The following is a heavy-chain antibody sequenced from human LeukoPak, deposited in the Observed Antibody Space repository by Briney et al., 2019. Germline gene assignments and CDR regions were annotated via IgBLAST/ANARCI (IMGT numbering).Heavy chain of an antibody. V-gene: IGHV3-48*01. CDR2: ISSSSSTI. J-gene: IGHJ6*03. CDR1: GFTFSRYT. CDR3: ARISSSWGVYYMDV. Sequence: GGSLRLSCAPSGFTFSRYTMNWVRQAPGKGLGWVSYISSSSSTIYYADSVKGRFTISRDNAKNSLYLQMNSLRAEDTAVYYCARISSSWGVYYMDVWGKGTTVTVSS. D-gene: IGHD6-13*01.